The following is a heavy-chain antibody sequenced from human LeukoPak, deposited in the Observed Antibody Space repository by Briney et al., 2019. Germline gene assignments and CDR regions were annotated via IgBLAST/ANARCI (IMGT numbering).Heavy chain of an antibody. CDR2: ISSSSSYI. Sequence: PGGSLRLSCAASGFTFSSYSMSWVRQAPGKGLEWVSSISSSSSYIYYADSVKGRFTISRDNAKNSLYLQMNSLRAEDTAVYYCARVRYCSGGSCYYFDYSGQGTLVTVSS. CDR1: GFTFSSYS. D-gene: IGHD2-15*01. CDR3: ARVRYCSGGSCYYFDY. J-gene: IGHJ4*02. V-gene: IGHV3-21*01.